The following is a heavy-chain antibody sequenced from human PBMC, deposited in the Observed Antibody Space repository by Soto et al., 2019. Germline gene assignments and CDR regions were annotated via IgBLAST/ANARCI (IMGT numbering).Heavy chain of an antibody. D-gene: IGHD3-16*01. CDR2: TYYRSRWYN. V-gene: IGHV6-1*01. CDR3: AREFPYYASSDSYLDY. J-gene: IGHJ4*02. CDR1: GDSVSGNSAA. Sequence: PSPTLSLTCAISGDSVSGNSAAWNWIRQSPSRGLEWLGRTYYRSRWYNDYAVSVKSRITVTPDTSKNQFSLHLNSVTPEDTAVYYCAREFPYYASSDSYLDYWGQGALVTVSS.